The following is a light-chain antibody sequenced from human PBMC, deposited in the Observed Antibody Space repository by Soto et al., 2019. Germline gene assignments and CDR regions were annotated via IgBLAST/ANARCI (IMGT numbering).Light chain of an antibody. CDR2: DAT. V-gene: IGKV1-33*01. CDR1: EAIDKY. J-gene: IGKJ4*01. Sequence: DIQMTQSPSSLSASVGDRVTITCQASEAIDKYVNWYQQKPGKAPRVLISDATNLEGGVPSRFSGSGSGTDFTLTITSLQPEDFATYYCLQHDNLPLTFGGGTRVDIK. CDR3: LQHDNLPLT.